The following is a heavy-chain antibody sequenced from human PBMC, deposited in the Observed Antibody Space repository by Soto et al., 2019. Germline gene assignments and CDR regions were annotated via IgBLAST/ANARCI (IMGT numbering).Heavy chain of an antibody. V-gene: IGHV1-8*01. J-gene: IGHJ6*02. CDR1: GYTFTSYD. CDR3: ARIPYYYYGMDV. CDR2: MNPNSGNT. Sequence: QVQLVQSGAEVKKPGASVKVSCKASGYTFTSYDINGVRQATGQGLEWMGWMNPNSGNTGYAQKFQGRVTMTRNTSISTAYMELSSLRSEDTAVYYCARIPYYYYGMDVWGQGTTVTVSS.